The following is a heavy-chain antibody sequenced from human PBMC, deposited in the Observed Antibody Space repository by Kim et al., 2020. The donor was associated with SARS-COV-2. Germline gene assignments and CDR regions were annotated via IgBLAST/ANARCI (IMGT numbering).Heavy chain of an antibody. Sequence: ESGTSRFTITRDSARNSLYLQMNSLRGEDTAIYYCTRWHDDGSAFYGLDVWGQGTAVTVSS. CDR3: TRWHDDGSAFYGLDV. J-gene: IGHJ6*02. V-gene: IGHV3-7*04. D-gene: IGHD1-1*01.